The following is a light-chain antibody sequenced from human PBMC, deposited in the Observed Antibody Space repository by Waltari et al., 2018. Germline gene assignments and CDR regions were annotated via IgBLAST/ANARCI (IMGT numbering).Light chain of an antibody. J-gene: IGKJ1*01. CDR1: QSLLYSSNNKNY. CDR2: WAS. V-gene: IGKV4-1*01. Sequence: DIVMTQSPDSLAVSLGERVTITCKSSQSLLYSSNNKNYLAWYQQKLGQAPNLLISWASTRESGVPNRFSGSGSGTDFTLTISGLQAEDVAVYYCQQYYTVPWAFGQGTKVEIK. CDR3: QQYYTVPWA.